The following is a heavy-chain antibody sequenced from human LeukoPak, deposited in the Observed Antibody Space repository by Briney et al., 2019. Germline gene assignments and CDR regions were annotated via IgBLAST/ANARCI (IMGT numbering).Heavy chain of an antibody. CDR1: GFTFDDYA. Sequence: GGSLRLSCAASGFTFDDYAMHWVRQAPGKGLEWVSGISWNSGSIGYADSVKGRFTISRDNAKNSLYLQMNSLRAEDMALYYCAKASSGSYWGVSYFQHWGQGTLVTVSS. CDR3: AKASSGSYWGVSYFQH. CDR2: ISWNSGSI. J-gene: IGHJ1*01. V-gene: IGHV3-9*03. D-gene: IGHD1-26*01.